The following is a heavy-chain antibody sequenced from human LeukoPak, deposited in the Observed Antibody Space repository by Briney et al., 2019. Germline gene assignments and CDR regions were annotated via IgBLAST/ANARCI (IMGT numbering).Heavy chain of an antibody. Sequence: SETLSLTCTVSGGSISSGSYYWSWIRQPAGKGLEWIGRIYTSGSTNYNPSLKSRVTISVDTSKNQFSLKLSSVTAADTAVYYCARHLITVVVTAIRYPGFDPWGQGTLVTVSS. CDR2: IYTSGST. J-gene: IGHJ5*02. CDR1: GGSISSGSYY. D-gene: IGHD2-21*02. CDR3: ARHLITVVVTAIRYPGFDP. V-gene: IGHV4-61*02.